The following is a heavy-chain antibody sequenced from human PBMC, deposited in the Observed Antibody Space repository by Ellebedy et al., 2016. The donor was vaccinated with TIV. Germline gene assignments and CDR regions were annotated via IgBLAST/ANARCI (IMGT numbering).Heavy chain of an antibody. D-gene: IGHD3-3*01. V-gene: IGHV3-48*01. CDR1: GFTFSDCY. Sequence: GESLKISCAASGFTFSDCYMNWVRQSPGKGLEWVSYISSSSSTIYYADSVKGRFTISRDNAKNSLYLQMNSLRAEDTAVYYCARGEGGFWSGYPERFDPWGQGTLVTVSS. CDR2: ISSSSSTI. CDR3: ARGEGGFWSGYPERFDP. J-gene: IGHJ5*02.